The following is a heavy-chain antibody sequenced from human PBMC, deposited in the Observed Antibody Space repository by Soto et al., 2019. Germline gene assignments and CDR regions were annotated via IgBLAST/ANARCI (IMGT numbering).Heavy chain of an antibody. D-gene: IGHD6-6*01. J-gene: IGHJ6*02. Sequence: SETLSLTCAVYGGSFSGYYWSWIRQPPGKGLEWIGEINHSGSTNYNPSLKSRVTISVDTSKNQFSLKLSSVTAADTAVYYCARGLSIAARPSLYYYYYYGMDVWGQGTTVTVSS. CDR2: INHSGST. CDR1: GGSFSGYY. CDR3: ARGLSIAARPSLYYYYYYGMDV. V-gene: IGHV4-34*01.